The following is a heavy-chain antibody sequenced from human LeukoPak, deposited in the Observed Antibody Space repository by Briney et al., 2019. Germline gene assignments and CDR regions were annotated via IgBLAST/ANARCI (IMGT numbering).Heavy chain of an antibody. D-gene: IGHD2-2*01. J-gene: IGHJ5*01. CDR3: ARRRRNYAVDS. CDR2: MSSSGST. V-gene: IGHV4-39*01. Sequence: SETLSLTCTVSGGSISSSSYYWGWIRPPPGKGLEWIGSMSSSGSTYYNPSLKNRVTMSVDTSSNQFSLKLNSVTAADTAVYYCARRRRNYAVDSWGQGTLVTVSS. CDR1: GGSISSSSYY.